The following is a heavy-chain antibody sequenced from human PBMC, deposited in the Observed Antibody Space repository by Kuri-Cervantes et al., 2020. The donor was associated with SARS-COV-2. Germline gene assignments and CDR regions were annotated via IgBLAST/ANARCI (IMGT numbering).Heavy chain of an antibody. CDR1: GFTFSSYS. V-gene: IGHV3-48*02. CDR2: ISSSSSTI. J-gene: IGHJ1*01. Sequence: GGSLRLSCSASGFTFSSYSMNWVRQAPGKGLEWVSYISSSSSTIYYADSVKGRFTISRDNAKNSLYLQMNSLRDEDTAVYYCARGGYYDSSGSSEYFQHWGQSTLVTVSS. CDR3: ARGGYYDSSGSSEYFQH. D-gene: IGHD3-22*01.